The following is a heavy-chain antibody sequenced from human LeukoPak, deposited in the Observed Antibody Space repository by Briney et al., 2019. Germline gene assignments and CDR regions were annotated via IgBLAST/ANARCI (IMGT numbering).Heavy chain of an antibody. D-gene: IGHD5-18*01. CDR2: IYYSGST. CDR1: GGSVSSGSCY. V-gene: IGHV4-61*01. J-gene: IGHJ3*01. CDR3: ARDRTWDTAMAIS. Sequence: SETLSLTCTVSGGSVSSGSCYWSWIRQPPGKGLEWIGYIYYSGSTNYNPSLKSRVTISVDTSKNQFSLKLSSVTAADTAVYYCARDRTWDTAMAISWGQGTMVTVSS.